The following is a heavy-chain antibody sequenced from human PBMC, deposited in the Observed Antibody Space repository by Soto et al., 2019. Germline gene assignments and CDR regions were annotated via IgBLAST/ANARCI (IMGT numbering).Heavy chain of an antibody. J-gene: IGHJ4*02. CDR2: IIPILGIA. D-gene: IGHD2-15*01. CDR1: GGTFSSYT. Sequence: ASVKVSCKASGGTFSSYTISWVRQAPGQGLEWMGRIIPILGIANYAQKFQGRVTITADKSTSTAYMELSSLRSEDTAVYYCARECSGGSCRREIDYWGQGTLVTVSS. CDR3: ARECSGGSCRREIDY. V-gene: IGHV1-69*04.